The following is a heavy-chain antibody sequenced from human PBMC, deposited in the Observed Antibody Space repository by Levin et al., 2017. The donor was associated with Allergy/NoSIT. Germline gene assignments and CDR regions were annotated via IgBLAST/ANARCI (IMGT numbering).Heavy chain of an antibody. CDR3: AKDVGAADGTWWFDP. D-gene: IGHD6-13*01. CDR1: GYTFSNYA. J-gene: IGHJ5*02. V-gene: IGHV1-3*01. CDR2: INPGKDKT. Sequence: GASVKVSCKASGYTFSNYAIQWVRQAPGQRLEWMGWINPGKDKTKYAQNFQGRVTITGDTSASTAYMELSSLTSEDTAVYYCAKDVGAADGTWWFDPWGQGTLVTVSS.